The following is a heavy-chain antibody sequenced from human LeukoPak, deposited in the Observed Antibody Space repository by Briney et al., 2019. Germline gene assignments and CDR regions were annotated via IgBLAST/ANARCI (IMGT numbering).Heavy chain of an antibody. CDR1: GYSISSGHY. D-gene: IGHD3-22*01. Sequence: SETLSLTCAVSGYSISSGHYWGWIRQAPGRGLEWIGSISHSGSTYYNPYLKSRVTISVDTSNNRFSLKLSSVTAADTAVYYCARTSYDSSGYSPFDYWGQGTLVTVSS. CDR3: ARTSYDSSGYSPFDY. V-gene: IGHV4-38-2*01. J-gene: IGHJ4*02. CDR2: ISHSGST.